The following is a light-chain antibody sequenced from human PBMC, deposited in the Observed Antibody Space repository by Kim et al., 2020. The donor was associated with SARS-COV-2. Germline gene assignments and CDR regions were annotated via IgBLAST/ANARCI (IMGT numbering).Light chain of an antibody. CDR3: HQYNNWPRT. J-gene: IGKJ1*01. CDR1: QSVNSN. Sequence: EIVMTQSPATLSLSPGERATLSCRASQSVNSNLAWYQQKPGQAPRLLIYGASTRATGIPDRFSGSGSGTEFTLTISSLQSEDFAVYYCHQYNNWPRTFGQGTKVDIK. V-gene: IGKV3-15*01. CDR2: GAS.